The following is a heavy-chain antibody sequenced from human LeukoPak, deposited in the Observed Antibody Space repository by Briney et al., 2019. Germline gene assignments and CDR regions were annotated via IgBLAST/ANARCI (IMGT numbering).Heavy chain of an antibody. D-gene: IGHD2-15*01. CDR1: GYSVTSYW. Sequence: GESLKISCKGSGYSVTSYWIGWVRQMPGKGLEWMGIIYPGDSDTRYSPSFQGQVTISADKSISTAYLQWSSLKASDTTMYYCASQLSDDAFDIWGQGTMVTVSS. V-gene: IGHV5-51*01. CDR2: IYPGDSDT. CDR3: ASQLSDDAFDI. J-gene: IGHJ3*02.